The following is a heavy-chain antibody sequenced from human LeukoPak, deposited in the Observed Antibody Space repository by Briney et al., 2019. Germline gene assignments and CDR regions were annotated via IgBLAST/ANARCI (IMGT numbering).Heavy chain of an antibody. J-gene: IGHJ2*01. Sequence: SETLSLTCAVYGGTFRGYYWSWIRQPPGKGLGWIGEIHYTGATNYKPSLKSRVTISGDPSKNQVSLRVSSVTAADTAVYYCARGVLGPYYFDLWGRGTLVTVSS. D-gene: IGHD7-27*01. CDR3: ARGVLGPYYFDL. V-gene: IGHV4-34*01. CDR1: GGTFRGYY. CDR2: IHYTGAT.